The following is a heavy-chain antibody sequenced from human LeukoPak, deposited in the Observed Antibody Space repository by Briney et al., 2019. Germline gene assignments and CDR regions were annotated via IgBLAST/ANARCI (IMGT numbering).Heavy chain of an antibody. CDR3: AGEAAAATPSYYYYYMDV. CDR2: IIPIFGTA. CDR1: GGTFSSYA. V-gene: IGHV1-69*05. J-gene: IGHJ6*03. D-gene: IGHD6-13*01. Sequence: SVKVSCKASGGTFSSYAISWVRQAPGQGLEWMGGIIPIFGTANYARKFQGRVTITTDESTSTAYMELSSLRSEDTAVYYCAGEAAAATPSYYYYYMDVWGKGTTVTVSS.